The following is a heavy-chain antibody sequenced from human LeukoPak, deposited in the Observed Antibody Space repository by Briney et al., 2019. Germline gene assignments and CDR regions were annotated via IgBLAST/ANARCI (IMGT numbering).Heavy chain of an antibody. Sequence: GGSLRLSCAASGFTFSSYAMHWVRQAPGKGLEWVSSISSSSSYIYYADSVKGRFTTSRDNAKNSLYLQMNSLRAEDTAVYYCATTPIAAAGTGGYYWGQGTLVTVFS. D-gene: IGHD6-13*01. J-gene: IGHJ4*02. CDR2: ISSSSSYI. CDR3: ATTPIAAAGTGGYY. V-gene: IGHV3-21*01. CDR1: GFTFSSYA.